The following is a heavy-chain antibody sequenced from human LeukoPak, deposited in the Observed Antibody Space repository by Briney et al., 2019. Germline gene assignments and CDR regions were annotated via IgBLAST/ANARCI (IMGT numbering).Heavy chain of an antibody. CDR1: GFTFSDYY. CDR3: AREWDRLGYFDL. Sequence: GGSLRLSCAASGFTFSDYYMTWLRQAPGKGLEWVSYISSSEKTIYYADSVKGRFIISRDNAKNSLYLQMTSLRVEDTAVYYCAREWDRLGYFDLWGRGTLIIVSS. V-gene: IGHV3-11*01. CDR2: ISSSEKTI. J-gene: IGHJ2*01. D-gene: IGHD1-26*01.